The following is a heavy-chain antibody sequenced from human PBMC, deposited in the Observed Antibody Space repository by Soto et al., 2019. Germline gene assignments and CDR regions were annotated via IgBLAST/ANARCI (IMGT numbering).Heavy chain of an antibody. CDR1: GYTFTSYG. J-gene: IGHJ4*02. CDR2: ISAYNGNT. Sequence: ASVKVSCKASGYTFTSYGISWVRQAPGQGLEWMGWISAYNGNTNYAQKLQGRVTMTTDTSTSTAYMELRSLRSDDTAVYYCARQMATIWVQSRPLDYWGQGTLVTVSS. D-gene: IGHD5-12*01. CDR3: ARQMATIWVQSRPLDY. V-gene: IGHV1-18*01.